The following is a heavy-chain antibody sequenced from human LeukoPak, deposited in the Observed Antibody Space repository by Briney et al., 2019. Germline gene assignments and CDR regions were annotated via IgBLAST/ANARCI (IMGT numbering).Heavy chain of an antibody. D-gene: IGHD4-23*01. V-gene: IGHV3-21*01. Sequence: PGGSLRLPCAASGFTFSHYSMNWVRQAPGKGLEWVSSISSDSRYIYYADSLKGRFTISRDNAKNSLYLQMNSLRAEDTAVYYCATDYAGNSLWYYYGLGVWGQGTTVTVSS. CDR2: ISSDSRYI. CDR1: GFTFSHYS. J-gene: IGHJ6*02. CDR3: ATDYAGNSLWYYYGLGV.